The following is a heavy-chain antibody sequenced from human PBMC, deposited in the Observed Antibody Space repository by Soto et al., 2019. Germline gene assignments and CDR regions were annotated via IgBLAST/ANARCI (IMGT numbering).Heavy chain of an antibody. D-gene: IGHD3-10*01. CDR3: ARDARGWFGRYYYYYMDV. J-gene: IGHJ6*03. Sequence: SETLSLTCTVSGGSISSYYWSWIRQPPGKGLEWIGYIYYSGSTNYNPSLKSRVTISVDTSKNQFSLKLSSVTAADTAVYYCARDARGWFGRYYYYYMDVWGKGTTVTVSS. CDR2: IYYSGST. V-gene: IGHV4-59*01. CDR1: GGSISSYY.